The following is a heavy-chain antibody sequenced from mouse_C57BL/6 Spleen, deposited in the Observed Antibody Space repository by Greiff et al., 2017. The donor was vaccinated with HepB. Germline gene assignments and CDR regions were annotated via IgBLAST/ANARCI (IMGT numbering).Heavy chain of an antibody. V-gene: IGHV5-6*02. CDR3: ARHGEGNWFAY. CDR1: GFTFSSYG. J-gene: IGHJ3*01. CDR2: ISSGGSYT. D-gene: IGHD2-1*01. Sequence: DVMLVESGGDLVKPGGSLKLSCAASGFTFSSYGMSWVRQTPDKRLEWVATISSGGSYTYYPDSVKGRFTISRDNAKNTLYLQMSSLKSEDTAMYYCARHGEGNWFAYWGQGTLVTVSA.